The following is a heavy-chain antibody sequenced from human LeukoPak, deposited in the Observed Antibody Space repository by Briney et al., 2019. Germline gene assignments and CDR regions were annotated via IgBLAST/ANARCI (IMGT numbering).Heavy chain of an antibody. J-gene: IGHJ3*02. CDR2: IYYSGST. CDR1: GGSISSYY. Sequence: SETLSLTCTVSGGSISSYYWSWIRQPPGKGLEWIGYIYYSGSTNYNPSLKSRVTISVDTSKNQFSLKLSSVTAADTAVYYCARGKRDSSGYYYYSAFDIWGQGTMVTVSS. D-gene: IGHD3-22*01. CDR3: ARGKRDSSGYYYYSAFDI. V-gene: IGHV4-59*01.